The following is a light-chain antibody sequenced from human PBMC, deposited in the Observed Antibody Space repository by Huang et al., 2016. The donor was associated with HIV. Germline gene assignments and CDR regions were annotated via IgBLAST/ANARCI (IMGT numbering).Light chain of an antibody. CDR3: QQYGSSPVT. CDR1: QSVSNKF. CDR2: GAS. V-gene: IGKV3-20*01. Sequence: EIVLTQSPGTLSWSPGGRATLSCRASQSVSNKFLAWYQQKPGQAPRLLIYGASIRATCVPDRFSGIGSGTDFTLAISKLEPEDFAVYYCQQYGSSPVTFGPGAKVDIK. J-gene: IGKJ3*01.